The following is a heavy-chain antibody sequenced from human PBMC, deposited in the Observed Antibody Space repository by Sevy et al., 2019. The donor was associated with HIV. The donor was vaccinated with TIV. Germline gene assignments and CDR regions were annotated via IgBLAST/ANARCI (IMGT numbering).Heavy chain of an antibody. CDR2: ISSYSYI. V-gene: IGHV3-21*01. J-gene: IGHJ4*02. Sequence: GGSLRLSCEASGFTFTSYSMNWVRQAPGKGLEWVSSISSYSYISYADSVKGRFTVSRDNAKNSPYLQMSSLRAEDMAVYYCARDGGNYFDYWGLGTLVTVSS. D-gene: IGHD3-16*01. CDR3: ARDGGNYFDY. CDR1: GFTFTSYS.